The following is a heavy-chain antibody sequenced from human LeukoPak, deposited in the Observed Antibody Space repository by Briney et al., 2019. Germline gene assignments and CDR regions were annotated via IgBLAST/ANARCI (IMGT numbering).Heavy chain of an antibody. Sequence: PGKSLRLSCAASGFTFSSYSMNWVRRAPGKGLEWVSSISSSGSYISYADSVKGRFTISRDNAKNSLYLQMSSLRAEDTAVYYCAREVDYVFDFRGQGTLVTVSS. CDR1: GFTFSSYS. CDR2: ISSSGSYI. CDR3: AREVDYVFDF. V-gene: IGHV3-21*01. D-gene: IGHD4-17*01. J-gene: IGHJ4*02.